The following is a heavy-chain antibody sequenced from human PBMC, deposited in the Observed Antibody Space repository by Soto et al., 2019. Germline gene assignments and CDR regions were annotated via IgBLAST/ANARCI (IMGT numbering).Heavy chain of an antibody. J-gene: IGHJ5*02. CDR1: GFTFSSYS. Sequence: GGSLRLSCAASGFTFSSYSMNWVGQAPGKGLEWVSYISSSSSTIYYADSVKGRFTISRDNAKNSLYLQMKSLRDEDTAVYYCARDRLRSQNWFDPWGPGTLGTGSS. V-gene: IGHV3-48*02. CDR2: ISSSSSTI. D-gene: IGHD4-17*01. CDR3: ARDRLRSQNWFDP.